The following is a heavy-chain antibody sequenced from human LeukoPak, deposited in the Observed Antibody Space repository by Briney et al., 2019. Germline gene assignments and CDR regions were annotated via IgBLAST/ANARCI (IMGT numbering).Heavy chain of an antibody. CDR1: GGSFSGYY. Sequence: SETLSLTCAVYGGSFSGYYWSWIRQPPGKGLEWIGEINHSGSTNYNPSLKSRVTISVDTSKNQFSLKLSSVTAADTAVYYCARDVYSSGWYGTYYYYGMDVWGQGTTVTVSS. CDR3: ARDVYSSGWYGTYYYYGMDV. J-gene: IGHJ6*02. CDR2: INHSGST. V-gene: IGHV4-34*01. D-gene: IGHD6-19*01.